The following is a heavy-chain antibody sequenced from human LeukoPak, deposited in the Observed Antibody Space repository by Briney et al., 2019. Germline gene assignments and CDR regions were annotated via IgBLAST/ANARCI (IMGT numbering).Heavy chain of an antibody. CDR2: IMIGGDGK. D-gene: IGHD2-2*01. J-gene: IGHJ4*02. V-gene: IGHV3-23*01. Sequence: QTGGSLRLSCAVSGFTFSDFWMQWVRQAPRKGLEWVSTIMIGGDGKHYADSVKGRFTISRDRSESTLYLQMNGLRADDTAVYYCVRAAPRDCSPASCSLFATWGQGTLVTVSS. CDR1: GFTFSDFW. CDR3: VRAAPRDCSPASCSLFAT.